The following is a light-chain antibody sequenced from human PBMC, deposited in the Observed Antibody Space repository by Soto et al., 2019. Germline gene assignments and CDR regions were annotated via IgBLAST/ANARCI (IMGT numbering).Light chain of an antibody. Sequence: AIQMTQSPSSLSASVGDRVTITCRASQGIRHYLGWYQQKPGKAPKLLIYAASSLQSGVPSRFSVSGSGTDFTLTISSLQPEDFATYYCLQDYNYPLTFVGGTKVEIK. CDR2: AAS. J-gene: IGKJ4*01. CDR3: LQDYNYPLT. CDR1: QGIRHY. V-gene: IGKV1-6*01.